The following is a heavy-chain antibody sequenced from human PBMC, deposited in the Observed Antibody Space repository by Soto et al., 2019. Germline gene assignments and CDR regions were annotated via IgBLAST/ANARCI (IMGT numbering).Heavy chain of an antibody. J-gene: IGHJ5*02. D-gene: IGHD3-10*01. CDR3: ARRGEQTGSYWFDP. Sequence: QVQLQQWGAGLLKPSETLSLTCAVYGGSFSGYYWSWIRQPPGKGLEWIGEINHSGSTNYNPSLKSRVTISVDTSKNQFSLKLSSVTAADTAVYYCARRGEQTGSYWFDPWGQGTLVTVSS. CDR2: INHSGST. CDR1: GGSFSGYY. V-gene: IGHV4-34*01.